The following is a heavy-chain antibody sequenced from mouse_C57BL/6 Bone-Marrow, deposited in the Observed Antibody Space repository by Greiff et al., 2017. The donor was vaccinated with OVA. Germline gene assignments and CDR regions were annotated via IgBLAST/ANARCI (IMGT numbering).Heavy chain of an antibody. CDR2: ILPSIGRT. D-gene: IGHD2-2*01. CDR3: ARLGYGYDYAMDY. V-gene: IGHV15-2*01. J-gene: IGHJ4*01. Sequence: QVQLQQSGSELRSPGSSVKLSCKDFDSEVFPIAYMSWVRQKPGHGFEWIGGILPSIGRTIYGEKFEDKATLDADTLSNTAYLELNSLTSEDSAIYYCARLGYGYDYAMDYWGQGTSVTVSS. CDR1: DSEVFPIAY.